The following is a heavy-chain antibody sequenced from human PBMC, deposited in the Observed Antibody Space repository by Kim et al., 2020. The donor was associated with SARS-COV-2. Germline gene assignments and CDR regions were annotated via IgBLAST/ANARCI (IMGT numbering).Heavy chain of an antibody. D-gene: IGHD6-13*01. CDR1: GFTFSSYS. Sequence: GGSLRLSCAASGFTFSSYSMNWVRQALGKGLEWVSSISSSSSYIYYADSVKGRFTISRDNAKNSLYLQMNSLRAEDTAVYYCARGRIAAAGDWGQGTLVTVSS. J-gene: IGHJ4*02. CDR3: ARGRIAAAGD. CDR2: ISSSSSYI. V-gene: IGHV3-21*01.